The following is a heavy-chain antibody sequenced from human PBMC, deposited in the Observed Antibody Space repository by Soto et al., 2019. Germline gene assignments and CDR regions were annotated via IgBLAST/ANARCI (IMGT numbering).Heavy chain of an antibody. CDR3: ARHSGYDLFYFDY. CDR2: INHSGST. CDR1: GGSCGSFSGYY. D-gene: IGHD5-12*01. J-gene: IGHJ4*02. V-gene: IGHV4-34*01. Sequence: SETLSLTCAVYGGSCGSFSGYYWSWIRQPPGKGLEWIGEINHSGSTNYNPSLKSRVTISVDTSKNQFSLKLSSVTAADTAVYYCARHSGYDLFYFDYWGQGTLVTVSS.